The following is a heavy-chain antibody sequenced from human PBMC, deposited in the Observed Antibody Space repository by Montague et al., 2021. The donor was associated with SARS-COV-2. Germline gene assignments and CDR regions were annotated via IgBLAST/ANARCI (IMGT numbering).Heavy chain of an antibody. CDR3: ARVRLTGTTAPYFDY. V-gene: IGHV4-59*01. CDR2: IYYSGIT. Sequence: SETLSLTCTVSGDSIRSYYWSWTRQPPGKGLEWIGNIYYSGITNXNPSLKSRVTTSIDTSKNQFSLRLSSVTAADTAVYYCARVRLTGTTAPYFDYWGQGTLVTVSS. D-gene: IGHD1-1*01. J-gene: IGHJ4*02. CDR1: GDSIRSYY.